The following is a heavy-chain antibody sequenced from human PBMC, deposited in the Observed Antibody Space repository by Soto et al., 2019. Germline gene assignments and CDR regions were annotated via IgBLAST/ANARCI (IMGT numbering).Heavy chain of an antibody. V-gene: IGHV3-53*04. CDR2: IYSGGNT. Sequence: EVQLVESGGGLVQPGGSLRLSCAVSGFTVSSNYMNWVRQAPGKGLEWVSVIYSGGNTYYADSVKGRFTISRDNSKNTLYLHMNSLRTEDTAVYYCAREVKMVTTNYFDFWGQGILVTVSS. J-gene: IGHJ4*02. D-gene: IGHD4-17*01. CDR1: GFTVSSNY. CDR3: AREVKMVTTNYFDF.